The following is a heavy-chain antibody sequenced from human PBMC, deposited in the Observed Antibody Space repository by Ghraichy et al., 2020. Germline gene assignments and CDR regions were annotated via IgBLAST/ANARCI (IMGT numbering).Heavy chain of an antibody. CDR3: GRKAHYDSVDY. J-gene: IGHJ4*02. V-gene: IGHV4-34*01. Sequence: ETLSLTCAVYGGSFSGYYWTWVRQPPGKGLEWIGEADHVGSSIYNPSLNSRVTISIDTSKNQFSLRLTSVAAADTAVYYCGRKAHYDSVDYWGQGTLVIVSS. CDR2: ADHVGSS. CDR1: GGSFSGYY. D-gene: IGHD5-12*01.